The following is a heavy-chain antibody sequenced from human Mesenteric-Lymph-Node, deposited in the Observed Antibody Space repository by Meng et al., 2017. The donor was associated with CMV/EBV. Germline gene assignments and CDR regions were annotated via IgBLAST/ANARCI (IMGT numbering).Heavy chain of an antibody. Sequence: GGSVSNVVYYWSWIRQPPGKGLEWIGYVYHTGTTKYNPSLKSRVTLSVDTSKNQLSLKMTSVTAADTAVYYCARQIYDTSGEGWFDPWGQGTLVTVSS. CDR2: VYHTGTT. V-gene: IGHV4-61*07. J-gene: IGHJ5*02. CDR3: ARQIYDTSGEGWFDP. D-gene: IGHD3-16*01. CDR1: GGSVSNVVYY.